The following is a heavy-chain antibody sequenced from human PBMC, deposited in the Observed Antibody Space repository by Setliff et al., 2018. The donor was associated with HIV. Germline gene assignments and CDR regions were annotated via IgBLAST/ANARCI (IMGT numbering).Heavy chain of an antibody. V-gene: IGHV3-7*01. Sequence: PGGSLRLSCAASGFTFSSYAMHWVRQAPGKGLEWVANIKQDGSKKNYVESVKGRFTISRDNAKNSLYLQMNSLRAEDTAVYYCARVFAITVTDYWGQGTLVTVSS. D-gene: IGHD4-17*01. CDR2: IKQDGSKK. CDR1: GFTFSSYA. CDR3: ARVFAITVTDY. J-gene: IGHJ4*02.